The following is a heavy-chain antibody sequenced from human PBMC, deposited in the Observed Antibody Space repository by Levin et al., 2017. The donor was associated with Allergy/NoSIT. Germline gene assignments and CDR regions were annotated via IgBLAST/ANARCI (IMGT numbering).Heavy chain of an antibody. J-gene: IGHJ4*02. CDR1: GFTFRNYG. Sequence: PGGSLRLSCAASGFTFRNYGMHWVRQAPGKGLEWVAVMSNDGSYEDYADSVKGRLTISRDNSKNTLYLQMNSLRAEDTAVYFCAKGRDGGLDSYFDKWGQGTLVIVSS. D-gene: IGHD5-24*01. CDR3: AKGRDGGLDSYFDK. V-gene: IGHV3-30*18. CDR2: MSNDGSYE.